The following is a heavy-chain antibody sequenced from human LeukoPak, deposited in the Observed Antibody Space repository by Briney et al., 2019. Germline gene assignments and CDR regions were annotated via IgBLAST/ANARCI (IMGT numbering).Heavy chain of an antibody. D-gene: IGHD3-9*01. J-gene: IGHJ6*03. CDR1: GFSFSSYG. V-gene: IGHV3-30*02. CDR2: IRYDRNVK. Sequence: GGSLRLSCAASGFSFSSYGMHWVRQAPGKGLEWVAFIRYDRNVKHYADSVKGRFTLSRDNAKNSLYLQMNSLRAEDTAVYYCARVGAYYDTLTGYDDYYYYMDVWGKGTTVTVSS. CDR3: ARVGAYYDTLTGYDDYYYYMDV.